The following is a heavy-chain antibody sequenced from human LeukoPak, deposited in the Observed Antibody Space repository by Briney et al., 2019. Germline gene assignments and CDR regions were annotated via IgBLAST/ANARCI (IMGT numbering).Heavy chain of an antibody. Sequence: GGSLRLSCAASGFTFSSYSMNWVRQAPGKGLEWVSSISSSSSYIYYADSVKGRFTISRDNAKNSLYLQMNSLRAEDTAVYYCARGGGDFWSGYSAFDIWGQGTMVTVSS. CDR3: ARGGGDFWSGYSAFDI. CDR2: ISSSSSYI. CDR1: GFTFSSYS. J-gene: IGHJ3*02. V-gene: IGHV3-21*01. D-gene: IGHD3-3*01.